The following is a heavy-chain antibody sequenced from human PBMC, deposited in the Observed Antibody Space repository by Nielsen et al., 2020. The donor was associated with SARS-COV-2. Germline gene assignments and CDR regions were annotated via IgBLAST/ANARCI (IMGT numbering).Heavy chain of an antibody. CDR3: ARGSRRGGFLEWPNLGPRDAPYYMDV. CDR2: IYYSGST. Sequence: WIRQPPGKGLEWIGSIYYSGSTYYNSSLKGRVTISPDTSRNQFSLKLTSVTAADTAVYFCARGSRRGGFLEWPNLGPRDAPYYMDVWGKGTTVTVSS. J-gene: IGHJ6*03. V-gene: IGHV4-39*07. D-gene: IGHD3-3*01.